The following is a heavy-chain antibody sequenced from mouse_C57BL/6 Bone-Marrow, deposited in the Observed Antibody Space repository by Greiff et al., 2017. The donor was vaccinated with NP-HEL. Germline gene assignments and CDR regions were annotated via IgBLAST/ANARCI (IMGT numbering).Heavy chain of an antibody. CDR1: GYTFTSYW. Sequence: QVQLQQPGAELVKPGASVKVSCKASGYTFTSYWMHWVKQRPGQGLEWIGRIHPSDSATNYNQKFTGKATLTVDKSSSTAYMQLSSLTSEDSAVYYCAIGLPYGAMDYGGQGTSVTVSS. V-gene: IGHV1-74*01. D-gene: IGHD1-1*01. CDR2: IHPSDSAT. CDR3: AIGLPYGAMDY. J-gene: IGHJ4*01.